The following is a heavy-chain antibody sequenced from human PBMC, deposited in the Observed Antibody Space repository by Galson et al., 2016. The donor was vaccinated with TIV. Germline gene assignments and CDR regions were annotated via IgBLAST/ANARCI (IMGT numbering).Heavy chain of an antibody. J-gene: IGHJ4*02. V-gene: IGHV1-18*01. CDR2: ISPYNGNT. Sequence: SVKVSCKASGYTFTSYGISWVRQAPGQGLEWMGWISPYNGNTNYAQNFQGRVTMTTDTSTSTAYVELRSLRSDDTAVYYCARDRRQILTGSSPDCWGQGTLVTVSS. CDR1: GYTFTSYG. D-gene: IGHD3-9*01. CDR3: ARDRRQILTGSSPDC.